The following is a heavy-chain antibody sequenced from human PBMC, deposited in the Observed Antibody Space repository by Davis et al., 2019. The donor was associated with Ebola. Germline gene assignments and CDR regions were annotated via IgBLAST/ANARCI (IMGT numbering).Heavy chain of an antibody. Sequence: GESLKISCAASGFTFSDYYMSWIRQAPGKGLEWVSSISSSSSYIYYADSVKGRFTISRDNAKNSLYLQMNSLRAKDTAVYYCAMAMIATIDYWGQGTLVTVSS. V-gene: IGHV3-11*06. CDR1: GFTFSDYY. CDR2: ISSSSSYI. J-gene: IGHJ4*02. CDR3: AMAMIATIDY. D-gene: IGHD3-22*01.